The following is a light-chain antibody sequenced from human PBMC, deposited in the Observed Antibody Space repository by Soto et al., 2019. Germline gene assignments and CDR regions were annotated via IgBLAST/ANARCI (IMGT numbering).Light chain of an antibody. CDR1: SSDVGGYNY. J-gene: IGLJ1*01. Sequence: QSALTQPASVSGSPGQSITISCTGTSSDVGGYNYVSWYQQHPGKAPKLMIYDVSNRPSGVSNRFSGSKSGNTASLTISGLQAEDEADYYCSSDRSSSAPYVFGTGTKLTVL. V-gene: IGLV2-14*01. CDR2: DVS. CDR3: SSDRSSSAPYV.